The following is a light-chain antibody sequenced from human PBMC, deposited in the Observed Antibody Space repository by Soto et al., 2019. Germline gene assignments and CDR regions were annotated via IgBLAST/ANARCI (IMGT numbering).Light chain of an antibody. J-gene: IGKJ1*01. V-gene: IGKV3-20*01. CDR2: DAY. CDR1: QSVSSY. CDR3: KQYGSSRRT. Sequence: EIVLTQSPATLSLSPGERATLSCRASQSVSSYLAWYQQKPGQPHRLLIYDAYNRATGIQARFSGGGSGTDFTLTIRRLEPEDFAVYYCKQYGSSRRTFGQGNKVDIK.